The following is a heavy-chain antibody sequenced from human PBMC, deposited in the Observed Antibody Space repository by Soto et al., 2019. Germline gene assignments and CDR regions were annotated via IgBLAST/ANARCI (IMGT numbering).Heavy chain of an antibody. J-gene: IGHJ3*01. V-gene: IGHV3-30*18. CDR2: ISYDGRKE. CDR1: GFTFSGYD. Sequence: QEQLVESGGGMVQPGRSLRLSCAATGFTFSGYDMHWVRQVPGKGLEWVALISYDGRKENFADSVKGRFTISRDNSKNTVNLQLNSLRVEDTAIYYCAKITRAFDLWGQGTMVTVSS. CDR3: AKITRAFDL. D-gene: IGHD1-20*01.